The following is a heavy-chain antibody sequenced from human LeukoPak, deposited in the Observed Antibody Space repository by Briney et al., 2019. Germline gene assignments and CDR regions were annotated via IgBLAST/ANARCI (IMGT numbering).Heavy chain of an antibody. Sequence: SVKVSCKASGGTSSSYAISWVRQAPGQGLEWMGRIIPIFGTANYAQKFQGRVTITTDESTSTAYMELSSLRSEDTAVYYCARDSYYDSSGYLYWGQGTLVTVSS. CDR2: IIPIFGTA. J-gene: IGHJ4*02. D-gene: IGHD3-22*01. CDR3: ARDSYYDSSGYLY. V-gene: IGHV1-69*05. CDR1: GGTSSSYA.